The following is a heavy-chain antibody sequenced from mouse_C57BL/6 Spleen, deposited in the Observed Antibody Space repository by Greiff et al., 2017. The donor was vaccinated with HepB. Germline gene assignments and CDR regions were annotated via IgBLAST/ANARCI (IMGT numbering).Heavy chain of an antibody. CDR1: GYTFTSYW. Sequence: QVQLQQPGAELVKPGASVKLSCKASGYTFTSYWMQWVKQRPGQGLEWIGEIDPSDSYTHYNQKFKGKATLTVDTASSTAYMQLSILTSEASAVYYCARIPGGYYVYSIDYWGQGTSVTVSS. CDR3: ARIPGGYYVYSIDY. CDR2: IDPSDSYT. J-gene: IGHJ4*01. V-gene: IGHV1-50*01. D-gene: IGHD2-3*01.